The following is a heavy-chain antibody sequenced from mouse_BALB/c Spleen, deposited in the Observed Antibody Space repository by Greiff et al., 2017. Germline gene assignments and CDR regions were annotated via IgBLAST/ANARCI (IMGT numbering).Heavy chain of an antibody. CDR2: IYPGSGST. V-gene: IGHV1-77*01. J-gene: IGHJ2*01. CDR3: ARSLRRLDY. CDR1: GYTFTDYV. Sequence: VKLVESGPELVKPGASVKMSCKASGYTFTDYVISWVKQRTGQGLEWIGEIYPGSGSTYYNEKFKGKATLTADKSSNTAYMQLSSLTSEDSAVYFCARSLRRLDYWGQGTTLTVSS. D-gene: IGHD1-2*01.